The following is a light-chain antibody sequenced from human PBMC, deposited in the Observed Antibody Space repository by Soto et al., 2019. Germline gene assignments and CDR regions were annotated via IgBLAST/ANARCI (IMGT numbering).Light chain of an antibody. V-gene: IGKV3-20*01. CDR3: HQYVSSPQT. CDR2: GAS. CDR1: QSVSSTH. J-gene: IGKJ1*01. Sequence: EIVFTQSPGTLSLSPGDRATLFCTASQSVSSTHLAWYHQKPGQAPRLLIYGASTRASGIPDRLSGSGSGTDFTLTISRLETEDFSGYYCHQYVSSPQTLGQETKVDIK.